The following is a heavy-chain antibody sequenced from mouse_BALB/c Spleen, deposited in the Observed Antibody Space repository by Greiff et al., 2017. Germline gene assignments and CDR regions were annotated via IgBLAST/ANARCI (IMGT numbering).Heavy chain of an antibody. CDR2: IDPANGNT. Sequence: EVQLQQSGAELVKPGASVKLSCTASGFNIKDTYMHWVKQRPEQGLEWIGRIDPANGNTKYDPKFQGKATITADTSSNTAYLQLSSLTSEDTAVYYCASRDYFDYWGQGTTLTVSS. CDR1: GFNIKDTY. D-gene: IGHD3-1*01. CDR3: ASRDYFDY. J-gene: IGHJ2*01. V-gene: IGHV14-3*02.